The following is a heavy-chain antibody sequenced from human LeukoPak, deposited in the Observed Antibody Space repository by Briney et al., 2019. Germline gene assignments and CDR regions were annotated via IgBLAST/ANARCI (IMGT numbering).Heavy chain of an antibody. V-gene: IGHV3-48*03. J-gene: IGHJ4*02. CDR3: ARVGALSSSWLLY. CDR1: GFTFSSYE. Sequence: GGSLRLSCAASGFTFSSYEMNWVRQAPGKGLEWVSSISRSATTIYYADSVKGRFTISRDNAKNSFYLQMNGLRAEDTAVYFCARVGALSSSWLLYWGQGTLVTVSS. CDR2: ISRSATTI. D-gene: IGHD6-13*01.